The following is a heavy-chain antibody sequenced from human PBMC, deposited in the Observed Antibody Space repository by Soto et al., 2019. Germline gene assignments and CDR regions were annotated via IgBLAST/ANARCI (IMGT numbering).Heavy chain of an antibody. CDR1: GFTFSSYA. V-gene: IGHV3-23*01. J-gene: IGHJ3*02. D-gene: IGHD1-26*01. Sequence: EVQLLESGGGLVQPGGSLRLSCAASGFTFSSYAMSWVRQAPGKGLEWVSAISGSGGSTYYADTVKGRFTISRDNTKNSLYLQMNSLRAEDTAVYYCAKVFRHYLFRAFDIWGQGTMVTVSS. CDR2: ISGSGGST. CDR3: AKVFRHYLFRAFDI.